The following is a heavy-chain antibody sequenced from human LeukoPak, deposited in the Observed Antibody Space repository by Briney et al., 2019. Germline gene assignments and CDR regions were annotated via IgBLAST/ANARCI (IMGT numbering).Heavy chain of an antibody. CDR2: ISSSGSTI. Sequence: GGSLRLSCAASGFTFSSYEMNWVRQAPGKGLEWVSYISSSGSTIYYADSVKGRFTISRDNAKNSLYLQMNSLRAEDTAVYYCAREALSTEVGAIDYWGQGTLVTVFS. D-gene: IGHD1-26*01. V-gene: IGHV3-48*03. J-gene: IGHJ4*02. CDR1: GFTFSSYE. CDR3: AREALSTEVGAIDY.